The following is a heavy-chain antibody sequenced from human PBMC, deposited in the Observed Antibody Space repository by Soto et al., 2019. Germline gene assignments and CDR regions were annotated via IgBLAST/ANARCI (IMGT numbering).Heavy chain of an antibody. D-gene: IGHD3-10*01. J-gene: IGHJ4*02. V-gene: IGHV4-39*01. CDR1: GGSISSSSYY. Sequence: SETLSLTCTVSGGSISSSSYYWGWIRQPPGKGLEWIGSIYYSGSTYYNPSLKSRVTISVDTSKNQFSLKLSSVTAADTAVYYCAGLAMVRVIYFDYWGQGTLVTVSS. CDR3: AGLAMVRVIYFDY. CDR2: IYYSGST.